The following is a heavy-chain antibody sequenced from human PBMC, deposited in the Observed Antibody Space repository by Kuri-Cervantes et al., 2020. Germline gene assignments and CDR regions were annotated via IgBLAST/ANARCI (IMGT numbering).Heavy chain of an antibody. CDR2: ISDDASTT. Sequence: GGSLRLSCAASGFTFSSYGMHWVRQAPGKGLEWVAVISDDASTTYYADSVKGRFTISRDNSKNTVYLQMNSLRAEDTAVYYCAKDRLRFLEWLLPDYWGQGTLVTVSS. J-gene: IGHJ4*02. V-gene: IGHV3-30*18. CDR1: GFTFSSYG. D-gene: IGHD3-3*01. CDR3: AKDRLRFLEWLLPDY.